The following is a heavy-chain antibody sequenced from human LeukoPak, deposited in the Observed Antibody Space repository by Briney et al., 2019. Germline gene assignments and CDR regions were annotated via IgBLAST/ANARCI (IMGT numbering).Heavy chain of an antibody. V-gene: IGHV3-21*01. CDR3: AELGITTIGGV. D-gene: IGHD3-10*02. CDR2: MTATTTET. CDR1: GFTFSSYT. J-gene: IGHJ6*04. Sequence: GGSLRLSCAASGFTFSSYTMQWVRQAPGKGLEWVSSMTATTTETYYAESVKGRFTISRDNAKNSLYLQMNSLRAEDTAVYYCAELGITTIGGVWGKGTTVTISS.